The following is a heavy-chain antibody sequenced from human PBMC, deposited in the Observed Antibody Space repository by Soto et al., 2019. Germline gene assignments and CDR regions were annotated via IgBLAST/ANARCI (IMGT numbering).Heavy chain of an antibody. Sequence: NPSETLSLTCTVSGGSISTGDWWNWVRQAPGKGLEWLGEASQDGTVLYNPSLKSRLTISLDKSTDRISLHLTSVSAADTAVYYCARDFPQSWLYGSGRNAFDIWGQGTMVTVSS. D-gene: IGHD3-10*01. V-gene: IGHV4-4*02. J-gene: IGHJ3*02. CDR3: ARDFPQSWLYGSGRNAFDI. CDR2: ASQDGTV. CDR1: GGSISTGDW.